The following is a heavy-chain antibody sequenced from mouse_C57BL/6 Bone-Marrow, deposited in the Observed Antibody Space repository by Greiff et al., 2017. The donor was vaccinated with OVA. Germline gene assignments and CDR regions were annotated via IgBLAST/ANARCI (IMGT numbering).Heavy chain of an antibody. V-gene: IGHV3-6*01. CDR3: ARVGYYDYFDY. CDR1: GYSITSGYY. D-gene: IGHD2-3*01. J-gene: IGHJ2*01. CDR2: ISYDGSN. Sequence: EVKLQESGPGLVKPSQSLSLTCSVTGYSITSGYYWNWIRQFPGNKLEWMGYISYDGSNNYNPSLKNRISITRDTSKNQFFLKLNSVTTEDTATYYCARVGYYDYFDYWGQGTTLTVSS.